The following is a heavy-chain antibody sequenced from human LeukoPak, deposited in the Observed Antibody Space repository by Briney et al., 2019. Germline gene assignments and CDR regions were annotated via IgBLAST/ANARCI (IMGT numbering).Heavy chain of an antibody. CDR2: IYSGDST. CDR1: GFTVSRTS. J-gene: IGHJ4*02. V-gene: IGHV3-53*01. D-gene: IGHD3-16*01. Sequence: GGSLRLSCAASGFTVSRTSMSWVRQAPGKGWEWVSLIYSGDSTYYADSVKGRFTISRDNSKNTLYLQMNSLRAEDTAVYYCARECLGEFCYWGQGTLVTVSS. CDR3: ARECLGEFCY.